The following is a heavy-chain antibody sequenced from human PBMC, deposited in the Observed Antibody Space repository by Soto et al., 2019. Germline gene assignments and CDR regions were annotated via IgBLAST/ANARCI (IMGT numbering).Heavy chain of an antibody. CDR1: GFTFENYA. D-gene: IGHD3-3*01. V-gene: IGHV3-23*01. CDR3: AKDSWAIFGVPAGEYYAMDV. Sequence: PGGSLGLSCVASGFTFENYAMSWVRQAPGKGLEWVSAISGSGGTTYYSDSVKGRFTISRDNSKNTVYLQMNDLRVEDAAEYFCAKDSWAIFGVPAGEYYAMDVWGQGITVTVSS. J-gene: IGHJ6*02. CDR2: ISGSGGTT.